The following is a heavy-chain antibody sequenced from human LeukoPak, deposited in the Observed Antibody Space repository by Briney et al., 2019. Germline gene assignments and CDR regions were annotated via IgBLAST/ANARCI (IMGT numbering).Heavy chain of an antibody. CDR1: GFTFSSYS. CDR3: ARDSGLYYYDSSGYYDY. V-gene: IGHV3-21*01. CDR2: ISSSSSYI. D-gene: IGHD3-22*01. Sequence: GGSLRLSCAASGFTFSSYSMNWVRQAPGKGLEWVSSISSSSSYIYYADSVKGRFTISRDNAKSSLYLQMNSLRAEDTAVYYCARDSGLYYYDSSGYYDYWGQGTLVTVSS. J-gene: IGHJ4*02.